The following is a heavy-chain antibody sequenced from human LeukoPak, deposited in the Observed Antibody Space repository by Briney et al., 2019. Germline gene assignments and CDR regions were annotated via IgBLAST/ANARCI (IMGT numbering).Heavy chain of an antibody. CDR1: SRSLSSYY. V-gene: IGHV4-59*12. Sequence: PSETLSLTCTVSSRSLSSYYWSWIRQPPGKGLEWIGYIYYTGITSYNPSLKSRVTISVDTSKNQFSLNLSSVAAADTAVYYCARGRGLHGSSGSEIRSFDYWGQGTLVTVSS. CDR3: ARGRGLHGSSGSEIRSFDY. D-gene: IGHD3-22*01. J-gene: IGHJ4*02. CDR2: IYYTGIT.